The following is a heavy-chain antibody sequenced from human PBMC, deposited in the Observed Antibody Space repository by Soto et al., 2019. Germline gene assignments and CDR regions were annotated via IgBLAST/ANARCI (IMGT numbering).Heavy chain of an antibody. V-gene: IGHV3-23*01. D-gene: IGHD6-13*01. J-gene: IGHJ4*02. CDR3: AKGFRIAAAGPIDD. CDR1: GFAFSSYA. CDR2: ISGSGVST. Sequence: GVSLSLSCAASGFAFSSYAMSWVRHAPGKGLEWVSAISGSGVSTYYADSVKGRFTISRDNSKNTLYLQMNSLRAEDMAVYYCAKGFRIAAAGPIDDGGQGTLGTV.